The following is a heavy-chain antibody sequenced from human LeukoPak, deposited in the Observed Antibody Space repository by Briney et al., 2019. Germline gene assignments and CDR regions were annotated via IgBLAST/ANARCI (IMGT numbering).Heavy chain of an antibody. V-gene: IGHV4-59*08. Sequence: SETLSLTCTVSGGSISSYYWSWIRQPPGKGLEWIGYIYYSGSTNYNPSLKSRVTISVDTSKNQFSLKLSSVTAADTAVYYCARLGGYMDYFDYRGQGTLVTVSS. D-gene: IGHD5-12*01. J-gene: IGHJ4*02. CDR1: GGSISSYY. CDR2: IYYSGST. CDR3: ARLGGYMDYFDY.